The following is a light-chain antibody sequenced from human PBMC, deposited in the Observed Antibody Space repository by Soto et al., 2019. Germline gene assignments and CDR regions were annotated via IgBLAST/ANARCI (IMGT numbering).Light chain of an antibody. CDR3: QQYNDWPPT. CDR1: QSVSSN. CDR2: GAS. J-gene: IGKJ1*01. V-gene: IGKV3-15*01. Sequence: EIVMTQSPATLSVSPGERATLFCRASQSVSSNLAWYQQKPGRAPRLLIYGASTRATGMPARFSGSGSGTEFTLTISSLQSEDFAVYYCQQYNDWPPTFGQGTKVDIK.